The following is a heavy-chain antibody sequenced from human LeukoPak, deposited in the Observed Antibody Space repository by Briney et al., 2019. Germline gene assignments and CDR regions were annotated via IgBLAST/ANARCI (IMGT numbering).Heavy chain of an antibody. J-gene: IGHJ3*02. V-gene: IGHV4-34*01. Sequence: SETLSLTCAVYGGSFSGYYWSWIRQPPGKGLEWIGEINHSGGTNYNPSLKSRVTISVDTSKNQFSLKLSSVTAADTAVYYCARGRYRHYYGSGSPPNDAFDIWGQGTMVTVSS. CDR3: ARGRYRHYYGSGSPPNDAFDI. CDR1: GGSFSGYY. CDR2: INHSGGT. D-gene: IGHD3-10*01.